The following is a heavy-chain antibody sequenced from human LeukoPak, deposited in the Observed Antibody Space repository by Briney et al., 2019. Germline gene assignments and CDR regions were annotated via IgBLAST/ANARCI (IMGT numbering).Heavy chain of an antibody. J-gene: IGHJ4*02. D-gene: IGHD3-16*01. Sequence: GGSLRLSCAASGFSFSSYAMTWARQAPVKGLEWVSAISGDGTRTYYADSVKGRFTISRDNSKNTLYLEMSSLRVEDTAIYYCAKWPEGAMDYFDYWGQGTLVTVSS. CDR3: AKWPEGAMDYFDY. V-gene: IGHV3-23*01. CDR1: GFSFSSYA. CDR2: ISGDGTRT.